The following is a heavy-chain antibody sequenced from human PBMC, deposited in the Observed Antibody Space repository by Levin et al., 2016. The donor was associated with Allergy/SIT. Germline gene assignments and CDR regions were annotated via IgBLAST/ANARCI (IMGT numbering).Heavy chain of an antibody. CDR1: GYTFTSYY. CDR3: ASGAPHGDMTTVTTGNY. V-gene: IGHV1-46*01. CDR2: INPSGGST. D-gene: IGHD4-17*01. Sequence: ASVKVSCKASGYTFTSYYMHWVRQAPGQGLEWMGIINPSGGSTSYAQKFQGRVTMTRDTSTSTVYMELSSLRSEDTAVYYCASGAPHGDMTTVTTGNYWGQGTLVTVSS. J-gene: IGHJ4*02.